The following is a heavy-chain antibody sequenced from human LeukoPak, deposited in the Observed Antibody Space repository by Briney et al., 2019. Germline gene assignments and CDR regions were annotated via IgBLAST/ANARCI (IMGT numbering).Heavy chain of an antibody. V-gene: IGHV4-39*07. CDR2: IYYSGST. CDR3: ARKDFGRGGAFDI. D-gene: IGHD3-10*01. CDR1: GGSISSSSYY. J-gene: IGHJ3*02. Sequence: PSETLSLTCTVSGGSISSSSYYWGWIRQPPGKGLEWIGSIYYSGSTYYNPSPKSRVTISVDRSKNQFSLKLSSVTAADTAVYYCARKDFGRGGAFDIWGQGTMVTVSS.